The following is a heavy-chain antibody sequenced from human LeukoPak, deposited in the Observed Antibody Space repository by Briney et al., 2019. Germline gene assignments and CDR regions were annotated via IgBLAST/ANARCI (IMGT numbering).Heavy chain of an antibody. J-gene: IGHJ4*02. Sequence: PSETLSLTCAVYGGSFSGYYWSWIRQPPGKGLEWIGSIYHSGSTYYNPSLKSRVTISVDTSKNQFSLKLSSVTAADTAVYYCARRYSSGWHPGQAAFDYWGQGTLVTVSS. D-gene: IGHD6-19*01. CDR2: IYHSGST. V-gene: IGHV4-34*01. CDR1: GGSFSGYY. CDR3: ARRYSSGWHPGQAAFDY.